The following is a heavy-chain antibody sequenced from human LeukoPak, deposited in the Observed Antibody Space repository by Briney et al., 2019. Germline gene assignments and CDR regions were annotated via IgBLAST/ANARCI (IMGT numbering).Heavy chain of an antibody. CDR2: FDPEDGET. Sequence: ASVKVSCKVSGYTLTELSMHWVRQAPGKGLEWMGGFDPEDGETIYAQKFQGRVTMTEDTSTDTAYMELSSLRSEDTAVYYCAKALRGVILPFYYYYGMDVWGQGTTVTVSS. CDR3: AKALRGVILPFYYYYGMDV. V-gene: IGHV1-24*01. D-gene: IGHD3-10*01. CDR1: GYTLTELS. J-gene: IGHJ6*02.